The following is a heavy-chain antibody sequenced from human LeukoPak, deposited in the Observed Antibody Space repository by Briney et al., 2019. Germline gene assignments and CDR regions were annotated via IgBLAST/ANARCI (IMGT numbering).Heavy chain of an antibody. J-gene: IGHJ4*02. Sequence: GGSLRLSCAASGFTFSSYAMSWVRRAPGKGLEWVSAISGSGGSTYYADSVKGRFTISRDNSKNTLYLQMNSLRAEDTAVYYCAKARYDSSGYYLFDYWGQGTLVTVSS. CDR1: GFTFSSYA. D-gene: IGHD3-22*01. CDR2: ISGSGGST. V-gene: IGHV3-23*01. CDR3: AKARYDSSGYYLFDY.